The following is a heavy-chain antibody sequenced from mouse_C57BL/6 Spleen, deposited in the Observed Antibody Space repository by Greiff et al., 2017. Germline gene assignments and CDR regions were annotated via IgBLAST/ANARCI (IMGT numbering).Heavy chain of an antibody. CDR3: ARSDGYYQAWFAY. V-gene: IGHV1-66*01. D-gene: IGHD2-3*01. CDR1: GYSFTSYY. J-gene: IGHJ3*01. Sequence: VQLQQSGPELVKPGASVKISCKASGYSFTSYYIHWVKQRPGQGLEWIGWIYPGSGNTKYNEKFKGKATLTADTSSSTAYMQLSSLTSEDSAVYYCARSDGYYQAWFAYWGQGTLVTVSA. CDR2: IYPGSGNT.